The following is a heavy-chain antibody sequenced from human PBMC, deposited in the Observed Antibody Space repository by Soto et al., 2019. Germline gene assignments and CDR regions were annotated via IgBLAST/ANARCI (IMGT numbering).Heavy chain of an antibody. CDR3: ARELDDSSGYYLKGWFDP. CDR2: ISAYNGNT. V-gene: IGHV1-18*04. Sequence: GASVKVSSKASGYTFTSYGISWVRQAPGQGLEWMGWISAYNGNTNYAQKLQGRVTMTTDTSTSTAYMELRSLRSDDTAVYYCARELDDSSGYYLKGWFDPWGQGTLVTVSS. D-gene: IGHD3-22*01. CDR1: GYTFTSYG. J-gene: IGHJ5*02.